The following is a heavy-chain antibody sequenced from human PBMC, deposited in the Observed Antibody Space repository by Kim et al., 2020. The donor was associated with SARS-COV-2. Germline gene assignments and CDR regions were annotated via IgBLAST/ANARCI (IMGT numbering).Heavy chain of an antibody. CDR3: ARAGGLWFGERLDAFDI. V-gene: IGHV3-48*02. CDR1: GFTFSSYS. J-gene: IGHJ3*02. D-gene: IGHD3-10*01. Sequence: GGSLRLSCAASGFTFSSYSMNWVRQAPGKGLEWVSYISSSSSTIYYADSVKGRFTISRDNAKNSLYLQMNSLRDEDTAVYYCARAGGLWFGERLDAFDIWGQGTMVTVSS. CDR2: ISSSSSTI.